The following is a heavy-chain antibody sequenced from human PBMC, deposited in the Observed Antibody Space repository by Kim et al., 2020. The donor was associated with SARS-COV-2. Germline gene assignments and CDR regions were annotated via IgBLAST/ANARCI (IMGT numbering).Heavy chain of an antibody. CDR2: ISSSGRTM. CDR3: ARRGAGFDP. J-gene: IGHJ5*02. Sequence: GGSLRLSCAASGFNFSVYEMNWVRQAPGKGLEWVSYISSSGRTMYYADSVQGRFTISRDNAKNSLYLQMSSLRAEDTALYYCARRGAGFDPWGQGTLVTVSS. V-gene: IGHV3-48*03. CDR1: GFNFSVYE.